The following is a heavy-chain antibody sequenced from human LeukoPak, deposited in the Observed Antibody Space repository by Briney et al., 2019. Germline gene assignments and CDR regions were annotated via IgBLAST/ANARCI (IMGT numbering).Heavy chain of an antibody. V-gene: IGHV3-23*01. Sequence: GGSLRLSCAASGFTFSTYAMSWVRQAPGKGLEWVSAISRNSGDTYYADAVKGRFTISRDNSKNTLYLQMNSLRAEDTAVYYCARWGPIAAAGTSKYFDYWGQGTLVTVSS. CDR2: ISRNSGDT. CDR1: GFTFSTYA. J-gene: IGHJ4*02. D-gene: IGHD6-13*01. CDR3: ARWGPIAAAGTSKYFDY.